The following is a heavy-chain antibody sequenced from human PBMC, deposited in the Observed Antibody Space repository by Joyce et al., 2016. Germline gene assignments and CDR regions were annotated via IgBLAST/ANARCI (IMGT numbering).Heavy chain of an antibody. D-gene: IGHD6-25*01. CDR1: GFSLSTSGVG. CDR3: AHAPATDRYYGMDV. CDR2: IYLDDDK. J-gene: IGHJ6*02. Sequence: QVTLKESGPTLVKPTQTLTLTCTFSGFSLSTSGVGVGWIRQPPGKALDLLALIYLDDDKRYSSSLKSRLTITKDTSKNQVVLTMTNMDPVDTATYYCAHAPATDRYYGMDVWGQGTTVTVSS. V-gene: IGHV2-5*02.